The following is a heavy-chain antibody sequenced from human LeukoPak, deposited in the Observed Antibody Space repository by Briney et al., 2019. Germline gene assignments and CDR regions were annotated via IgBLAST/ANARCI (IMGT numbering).Heavy chain of an antibody. CDR2: IHHSGST. J-gene: IGHJ3*02. D-gene: IGHD3-10*01. CDR1: GYSTNSAYY. Sequence: SETLSLTCTVSGYSTNSAYYWGWIRQPPGKGLEWIGSIHHSGSTYYNPSLKSRFTISVDTSKNQFSLKLNSVTAADTAVYYCAKSNGYGLVDIWGQGTMVTVSS. V-gene: IGHV4-38-2*02. CDR3: AKSNGYGLVDI.